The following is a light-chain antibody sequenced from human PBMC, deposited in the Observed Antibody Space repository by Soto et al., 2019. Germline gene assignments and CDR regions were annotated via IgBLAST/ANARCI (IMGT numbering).Light chain of an antibody. V-gene: IGKV3D-20*02. CDR3: HQRSNWPPLA. CDR2: GAS. J-gene: IGKJ5*01. CDR1: QSVRSNF. Sequence: EIVLTQSPATLSLSPGERATLSCRASQSVRSNFLAWYQQKPGQTPRLLIYGASSRATGIPDRFSSSGSGTDFTLTISSLEPEDFAVYYCHQRSNWPPLAFGQGTRLE.